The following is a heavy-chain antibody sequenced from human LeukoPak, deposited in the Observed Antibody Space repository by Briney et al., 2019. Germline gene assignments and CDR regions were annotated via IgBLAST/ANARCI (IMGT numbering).Heavy chain of an antibody. CDR3: ARHGDSSGYPFDY. CDR1: GYSFTSYW. J-gene: IGHJ4*02. V-gene: IGHV5-51*01. CDR2: IYPGDSDT. Sequence: GESLKISCKGSGYSFTSYWIGWVRQLPGKGLEWMGIIYPGDSDTRYSPSFQGQVTISADKSISTAYLQWSSLKASDTAMYYCARHGDSSGYPFDYWGQGTLVTVSS. D-gene: IGHD3-22*01.